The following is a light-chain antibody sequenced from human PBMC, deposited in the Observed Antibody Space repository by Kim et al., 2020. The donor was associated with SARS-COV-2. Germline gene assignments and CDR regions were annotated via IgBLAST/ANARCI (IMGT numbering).Light chain of an antibody. CDR2: SAS. Sequence: LSPGDRATLSCRASQSVSMNYLAWYQQKPGQAPRLLIYSASNRATGIPDRFSGSGSGTDFTLTISRLEPEDFVVFYCQQYGSSPYTFGQGTKLEI. CDR3: QQYGSSPYT. CDR1: QSVSMNY. J-gene: IGKJ2*01. V-gene: IGKV3-20*01.